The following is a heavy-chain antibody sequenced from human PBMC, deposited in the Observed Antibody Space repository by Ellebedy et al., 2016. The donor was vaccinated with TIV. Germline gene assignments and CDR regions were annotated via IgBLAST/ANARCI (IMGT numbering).Heavy chain of an antibody. CDR1: GFTFSNYH. D-gene: IGHD3-16*01. CDR3: AREVLGGQGDMDV. Sequence: GGSLRLSCAASGFTFSNYHMHWVRQAPGKGLEWVALIWSDGSLKYYADSVKGRFTLSRDSSNNTLFLLMNSLRADDTALYYCAREVLGGQGDMDVWGQGTAVTVSS. J-gene: IGHJ6*02. V-gene: IGHV3-33*01. CDR2: IWSDGSLK.